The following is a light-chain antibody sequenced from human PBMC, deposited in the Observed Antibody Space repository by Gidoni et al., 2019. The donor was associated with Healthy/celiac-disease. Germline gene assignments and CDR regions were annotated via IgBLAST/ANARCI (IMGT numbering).Light chain of an antibody. V-gene: IGKV1-33*01. CDR2: DAS. CDR3: QQCDNLPLT. Sequence: DIQMTQSPSSLSASVGDRVTITCQASQDINNYLNWYQQKPGKAPKLLLYDASNLEAGVPSRFSGSGSGTDFTFTISRLQPEDIATCYCQQCDNLPLTFGGGTKVEIK. J-gene: IGKJ4*01. CDR1: QDINNY.